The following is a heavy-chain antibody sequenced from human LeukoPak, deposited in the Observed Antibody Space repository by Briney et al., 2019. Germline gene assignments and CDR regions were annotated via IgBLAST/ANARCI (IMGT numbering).Heavy chain of an antibody. V-gene: IGHV4-39*07. J-gene: IGHJ3*02. CDR3: ARGNDIVVVKGFDI. D-gene: IGHD2-2*01. CDR1: GGSISSSSYY. CDR2: IYYSGST. Sequence: PSETLSLTCTVSGGSISSSSYYWGWIRQPPGKGLEWIGSIYYSGSTYYNPSLKSRVTISVDTSKNQFSLKLSSVTAADTAVYYCARGNDIVVVKGFDIWGQGTMVTVSS.